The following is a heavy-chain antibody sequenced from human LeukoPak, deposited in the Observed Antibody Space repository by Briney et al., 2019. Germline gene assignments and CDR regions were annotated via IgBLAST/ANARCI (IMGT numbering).Heavy chain of an antibody. D-gene: IGHD1-1*01. CDR2: INPNSGGT. CDR3: ARDGENWNDGIDY. V-gene: IGHV1-2*02. Sequence: ASVKVSCKASGYTFTGYYMHWVRQAPGQGLEWMGWINPNSGGTNYAQKFQGRVTMTRDTSISTAYMELRSLRSDDTAVYYCARDGENWNDGIDYWGQGTLVTVSS. CDR1: GYTFTGYY. J-gene: IGHJ4*02.